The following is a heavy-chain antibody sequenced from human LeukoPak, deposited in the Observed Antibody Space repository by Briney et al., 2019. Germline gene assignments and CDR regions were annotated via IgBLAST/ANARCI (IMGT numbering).Heavy chain of an antibody. CDR1: GGSISSSSYY. D-gene: IGHD3-22*01. Sequence: PSETLSLTCTVSGGSISSSSYYWGWIRQPPGKGLEWIGSIYYSGSTYYNPSLKSRVTISVDTSKNQFSLKLSSVTAADTAVYYCAREIPSYYYDSSGYPDYWGQGTLVTVSS. CDR3: AREIPSYYYDSSGYPDY. J-gene: IGHJ4*02. CDR2: IYYSGST. V-gene: IGHV4-39*07.